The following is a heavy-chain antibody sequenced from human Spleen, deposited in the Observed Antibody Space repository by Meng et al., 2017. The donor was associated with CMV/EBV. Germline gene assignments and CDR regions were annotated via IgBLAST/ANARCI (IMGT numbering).Heavy chain of an antibody. CDR2: ISSSSTYM. CDR3: AKDAASGTAHYFDY. V-gene: IGHV3-21*01. J-gene: IGHJ4*02. CDR1: GFTFTSYS. Sequence: GESLKISCAASGFTFTSYSVNWVRQAPGKGLEWVSSISSSSTYMFYADSVKGRFTISRDNSKNTLYLQMNSLRAEDTAVYYCAKDAASGTAHYFDYWGQGTLVTVSS. D-gene: IGHD6-13*01.